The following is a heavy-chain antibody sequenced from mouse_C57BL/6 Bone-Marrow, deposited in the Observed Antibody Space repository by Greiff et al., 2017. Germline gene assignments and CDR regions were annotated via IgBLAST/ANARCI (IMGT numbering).Heavy chain of an antibody. J-gene: IGHJ2*01. CDR3: TPLLYSY. CDR1: GFNIKDDY. D-gene: IGHD1-1*01. CDR2: IDPENGDT. V-gene: IGHV14-4*01. Sequence: VQLQQSGAELVRPGASVKLSCTASGFNIKDDYMHWVKQRPEQGLEWIGWIDPENGDTEYASKFQGKATITADPSSNTAYLQLSSLTSEDTAVYYCTPLLYSYWGQGTTLTVSS.